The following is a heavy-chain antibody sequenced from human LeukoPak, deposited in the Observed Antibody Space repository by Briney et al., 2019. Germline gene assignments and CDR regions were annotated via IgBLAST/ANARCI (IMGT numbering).Heavy chain of an antibody. Sequence: ASVKVSCKASGGTFSSYAISWVRQAPGQGLEWMGRIIPILGIANYAQKFQGRVTITADKSTSTAYMELSSLRSEDTAVYYCAKEEVYCSGGSCYNWFDPWGQGTLVTVSS. J-gene: IGHJ5*02. D-gene: IGHD2-15*01. CDR2: IIPILGIA. CDR3: AKEEVYCSGGSCYNWFDP. CDR1: GGTFSSYA. V-gene: IGHV1-69*04.